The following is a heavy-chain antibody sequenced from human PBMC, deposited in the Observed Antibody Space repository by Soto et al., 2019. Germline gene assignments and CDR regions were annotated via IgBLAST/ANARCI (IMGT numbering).Heavy chain of an antibody. CDR2: INPSGGST. J-gene: IGHJ4*02. V-gene: IGHV1-46*01. Sequence: GASVKVSCKASGYTFTSHYMHWVRQAPGQGLEWMGIINPSGGSTSYAQRFQGRVSMTRDTSTSTVYMELNSLRSEDTAMYYCARHSSSWHFFDYWGQGTLVTVSS. CDR1: GYTFTSHY. D-gene: IGHD6-13*01. CDR3: ARHSSSWHFFDY.